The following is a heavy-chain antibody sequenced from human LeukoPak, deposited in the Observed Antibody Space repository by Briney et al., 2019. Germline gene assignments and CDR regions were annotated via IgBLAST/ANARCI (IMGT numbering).Heavy chain of an antibody. Sequence: ASVKMSSKAAGYTFSSYDINWVRQETREGVEWMGWMNPNSDNTGNAQKFYGGGTTTRNTSISRAYMELSSLRSEDPAVYYCESGGGAPRPLRFLEWLLPRDAFDIWGQGTMVTVSS. V-gene: IGHV1-8*01. CDR3: ESGGGAPRPLRFLEWLLPRDAFDI. CDR1: GYTFSSYD. CDR2: MNPNSDNT. J-gene: IGHJ3*02. D-gene: IGHD3-3*01.